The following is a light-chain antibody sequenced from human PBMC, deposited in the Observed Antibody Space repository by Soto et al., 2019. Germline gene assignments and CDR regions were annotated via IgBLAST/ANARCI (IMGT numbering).Light chain of an antibody. CDR2: EVS. CDR1: SSDVGGYNS. Sequence: QSALTQPASVSGSPGQSITISCTGTSSDVGGYNSVSWYQQHPGKAPKLMIYEVSNRPSGVSNRFSGSKSGNTASLTISGLQAEDEADYYCSSYTSRSTLVVFGGGTQLTVL. J-gene: IGLJ2*01. CDR3: SSYTSRSTLVV. V-gene: IGLV2-14*01.